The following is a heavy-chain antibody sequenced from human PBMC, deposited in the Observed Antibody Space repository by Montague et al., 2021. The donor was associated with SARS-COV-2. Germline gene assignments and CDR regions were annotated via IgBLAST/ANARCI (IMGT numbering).Heavy chain of an antibody. Sequence: SLRLSCAASGFTSGDYQMTWVRQAPGKGLQWVANINQDETAKTYVDSVKGRFTISRDNAKNSLILQMNSLKDEDTAVYYCARSPRRSGTGWLDHWGQGTLVTVSS. D-gene: IGHD3/OR15-3a*01. CDR3: ARSPRRSGTGWLDH. CDR1: GFTSGDYQ. CDR2: INQDETAK. V-gene: IGHV3-7*01. J-gene: IGHJ4*02.